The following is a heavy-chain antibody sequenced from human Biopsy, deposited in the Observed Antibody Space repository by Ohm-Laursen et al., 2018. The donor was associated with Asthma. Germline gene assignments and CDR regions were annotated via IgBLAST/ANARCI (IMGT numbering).Heavy chain of an antibody. CDR2: LIPVLGTP. V-gene: IGHV1-69*13. J-gene: IGHJ6*02. CDR3: ARGYSGSDRIVYYYSGLEV. Sequence: SVKVSCKVSGDSFSNYAISWVRQAPGQGLEWMGGLIPVLGTPDHAQMFEGRVTITADESTSAAYMELSSLSPEDTAVYYCARGYSGSDRIVYYYSGLEVWGQGTTVTVSS. CDR1: GDSFSNYA. D-gene: IGHD5-12*01.